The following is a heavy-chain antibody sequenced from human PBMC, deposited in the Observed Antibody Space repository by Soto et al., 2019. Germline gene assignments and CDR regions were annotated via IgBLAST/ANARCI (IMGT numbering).Heavy chain of an antibody. J-gene: IGHJ4*02. CDR1: GGSFSGYY. V-gene: IGHV4-34*01. D-gene: IGHD3-9*01. CDR2: INHSGST. Sequence: TSETLSLTCAVYGGSFSGYYWSWIRQPPGKGLEWIGEINHSGSTNYNPSLKSRVTISVDTSKNQFSLKLSSVTAADTAVYYCARGAGVLRYFDWLSKYYFDYWGQGTLVTVSS. CDR3: ARGAGVLRYFDWLSKYYFDY.